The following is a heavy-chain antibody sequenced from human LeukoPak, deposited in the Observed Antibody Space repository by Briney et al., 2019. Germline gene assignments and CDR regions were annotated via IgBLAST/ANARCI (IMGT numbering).Heavy chain of an antibody. CDR3: ARALKPGYCSGGSCHAGY. D-gene: IGHD2-15*01. V-gene: IGHV3-48*02. CDR1: GFTFSSYW. J-gene: IGHJ4*02. CDR2: ISSTGSNV. Sequence: EGSLRLSCAASGFTFSSYWMSWVRQAPGKGLEWVLYISSTGSNVYYADSVKGRFTISRDNAKNSLYLQMNSLRDEDTAVYYCARALKPGYCSGGSCHAGYWGQGTLVTVSS.